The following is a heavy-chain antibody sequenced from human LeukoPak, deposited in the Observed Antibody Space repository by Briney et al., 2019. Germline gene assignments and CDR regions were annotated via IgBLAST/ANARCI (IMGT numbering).Heavy chain of an antibody. J-gene: IGHJ5*02. V-gene: IGHV4-30-4*01. CDR1: GGSISSGDYY. CDR3: ARGRIAAAGRAGGWFDP. Sequence: PSQTLSLTCTVSGGSISSGDYYWSWIRQPPGKGLEWIGYIFYSGSTNYNPSLKSRVTISVDTSKNQFSLKLSSVTAADTAVYYCARGRIAAAGRAGGWFDPWGQGTLVTVSS. CDR2: IFYSGST. D-gene: IGHD6-13*01.